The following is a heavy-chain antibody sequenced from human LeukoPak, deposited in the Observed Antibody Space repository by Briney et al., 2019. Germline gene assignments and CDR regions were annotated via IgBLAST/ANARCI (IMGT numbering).Heavy chain of an antibody. J-gene: IGHJ3*02. CDR3: ARGDFTTFLRAFDI. CDR2: MNPNSGNT. D-gene: IGHD3-9*01. CDR1: GYTLTSYD. Sequence: ASVKVSCKASGYTLTSYDINWVRQATGQGLEWMGWMNPNSGNTGYAQKFQGRVTMTRNTSISTAHMELSSLRSEDTAVYYCARGDFTTFLRAFDIWGQGTMVTVSS. V-gene: IGHV1-8*01.